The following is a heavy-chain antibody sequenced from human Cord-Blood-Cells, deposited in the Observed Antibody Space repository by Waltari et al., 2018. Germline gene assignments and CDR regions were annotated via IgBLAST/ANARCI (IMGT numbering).Heavy chain of an antibody. CDR3: ARVGYSSSWYAFDI. CDR1: GYTFTSYD. D-gene: IGHD6-13*01. Sequence: QVQLVQSGAEVKKPGASVTVSCKASGYTFTSYDIHWVRQATGQGLEWMGSMNPNSGNTGYAQKFQGRVTITRNTSISTAYMELSSLRSEDTAVYYCARVGYSSSWYAFDIWGQGTMVTVSS. J-gene: IGHJ3*02. CDR2: MNPNSGNT. V-gene: IGHV1-8*03.